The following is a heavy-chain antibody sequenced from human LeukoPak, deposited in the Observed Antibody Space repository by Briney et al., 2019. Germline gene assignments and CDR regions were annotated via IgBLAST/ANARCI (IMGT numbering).Heavy chain of an antibody. D-gene: IGHD3-22*01. V-gene: IGHV4-39*01. Sequence: SETLSLTCTVSGGSISSSSYYWGWIRQPPGKGLEWIVSIYYSGSTYYNPSLKSRVTISVDTSKNQFSLKLSSVTAADTAVYYCARRTDYYDSSGYSVAFDIWGQGTMVTVSS. J-gene: IGHJ3*02. CDR3: ARRTDYYDSSGYSVAFDI. CDR1: GGSISSSSYY. CDR2: IYYSGST.